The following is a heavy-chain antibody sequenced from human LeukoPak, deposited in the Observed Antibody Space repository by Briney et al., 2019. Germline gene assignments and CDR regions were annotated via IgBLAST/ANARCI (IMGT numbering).Heavy chain of an antibody. CDR1: GFTFSSYG. D-gene: IGHD6-19*01. J-gene: IGHJ4*02. V-gene: IGHV3-23*01. Sequence: PGGSLRLSCAASGFTFSSYGMSWVRQAPGKGLEWVSAISGSDGSTYYADSVKGRFTISRDNSKNTLYLQMNSLRAEDTAVYYCAKSIAVAGGFDYWGQGTLVTVSS. CDR2: ISGSDGST. CDR3: AKSIAVAGGFDY.